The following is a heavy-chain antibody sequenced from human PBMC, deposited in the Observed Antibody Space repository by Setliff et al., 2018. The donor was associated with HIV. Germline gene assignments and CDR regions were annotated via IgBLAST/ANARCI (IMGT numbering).Heavy chain of an antibody. Sequence: PSETLSLTCTVSGDSINNYYWSWIRQPPGKGLEWIGYVYSTGSTNSKSSLKSRVSISVDTSKNQFSLRLSSVTAADTAVYYCARGHTWNYYGGDYFDYWGQGSLVTVSS. D-gene: IGHD1-7*01. CDR1: GDSINNYY. CDR2: VYSTGST. J-gene: IGHJ4*02. CDR3: ARGHTWNYYGGDYFDY. V-gene: IGHV4-59*01.